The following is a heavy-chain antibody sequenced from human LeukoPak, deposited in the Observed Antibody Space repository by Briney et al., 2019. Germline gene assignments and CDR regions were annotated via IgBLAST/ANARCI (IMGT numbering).Heavy chain of an antibody. CDR1: GFSFSKYW. CDR3: ARDFDMGITPGDDFDF. CDR2: IKEDGTYT. J-gene: IGHJ4*02. Sequence: GGSLRLSCAASGFSFSKYWMHWVRQTPGEGLVWVSRIKEDGTYTSYADSVKGRFTISRDNARNTVFLQMNSLRTEDTAVYYCARDFDMGITPGDDFDFWGQGTLVTVSS. D-gene: IGHD3-9*01. V-gene: IGHV3-74*01.